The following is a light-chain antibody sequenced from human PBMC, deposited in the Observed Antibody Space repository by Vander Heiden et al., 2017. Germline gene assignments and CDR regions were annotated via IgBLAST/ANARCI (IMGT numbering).Light chain of an antibody. V-gene: IGLV2-23*01. CDR2: EGR. J-gene: IGLJ1*01. CDR1: SSDVGNFDL. CDR3: CSYADTYV. Sequence: QSALTQPASVSGSPGQSITISCTGTSSDVGNFDLLSWYQHHPGKAPKLIIYEGRERPSGVSNRFSGSKSDNTASLTISGLQAEDEVDYYCCSYADTYVFGTGTKVTVL.